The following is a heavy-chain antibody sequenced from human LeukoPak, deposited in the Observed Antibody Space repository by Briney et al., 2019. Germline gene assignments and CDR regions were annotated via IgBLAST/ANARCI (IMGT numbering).Heavy chain of an antibody. CDR1: GFTFSSYG. J-gene: IGHJ4*02. CDR2: ISGSGSST. Sequence: GGSLRLSCAASGFTFSSYGMSWVRQAPGKGLEWVSAISGSGSSTYYAASVKGRFTISRDNSKNTLYLQMNSLRAEDTAVYYCAKDSGWLRFHYWGQGTLVTVSS. D-gene: IGHD5-12*01. V-gene: IGHV3-23*01. CDR3: AKDSGWLRFHY.